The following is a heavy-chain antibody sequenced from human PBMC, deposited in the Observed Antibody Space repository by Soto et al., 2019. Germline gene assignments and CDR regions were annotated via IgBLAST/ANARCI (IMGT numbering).Heavy chain of an antibody. CDR3: AKETPDLHFGELWGYYFDY. Sequence: PGGSLRLSCAASGFTFSSYAMSWVRQAPGKGLEWVSAISGSGGSTYYADSVKGRFTISRDNSKNTLYLQMNSLRAEDTAVYYCAKETPDLHFGELWGYYFDYWGQGTLVTVSS. J-gene: IGHJ4*02. D-gene: IGHD3-16*01. V-gene: IGHV3-23*01. CDR1: GFTFSSYA. CDR2: ISGSGGST.